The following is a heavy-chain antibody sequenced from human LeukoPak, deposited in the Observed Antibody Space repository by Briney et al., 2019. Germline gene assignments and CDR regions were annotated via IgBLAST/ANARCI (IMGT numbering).Heavy chain of an antibody. CDR1: GYTFTGYY. D-gene: IGHD3-10*01. J-gene: IGHJ4*02. CDR3: ARDLAGASGLHLGY. Sequence: GASVKVSCKASGYTFTGYYIHWVRQAPGQGLEWMGWVNPNDGGTNYAQKFQGRVTMTWDTSITTAYMELSSLTSDDTAVYYCARDLAGASGLHLGYWGQGTLVTVSS. CDR2: VNPNDGGT. V-gene: IGHV1-2*02.